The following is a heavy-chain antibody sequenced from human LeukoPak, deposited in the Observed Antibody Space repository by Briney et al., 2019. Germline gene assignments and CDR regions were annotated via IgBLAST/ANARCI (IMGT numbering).Heavy chain of an antibody. CDR1: GYTFTSYY. CDR2: TNPSGGST. Sequence: ASVKVSCKASGYTFTSYYMHWVRQAPGQGLEWMGITNPSGGSTSYAQKFQGRVTMTRDTSTSTVYMELSSLRSEDTAVYYCARDRDNYYDSSGFNYFDYWGQGTLVTVSS. V-gene: IGHV1-46*01. J-gene: IGHJ4*02. D-gene: IGHD3-22*01. CDR3: ARDRDNYYDSSGFNYFDY.